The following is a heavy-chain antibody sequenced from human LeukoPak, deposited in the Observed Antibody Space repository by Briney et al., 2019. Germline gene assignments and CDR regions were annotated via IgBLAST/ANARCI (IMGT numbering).Heavy chain of an antibody. CDR1: GFTFGDYA. V-gene: IGHV3-49*03. D-gene: IGHD1-1*01. Sequence: GGSLRLSCTASGFTFGDYAMSWFRQAPGKGLEWVGFIRSKAYGGTTEYAASVKGRFTISRDDSKSIAYLQMNSLKTEDTAVYYCTRDLREGTARYYYYYMDVWGKGTTVTVSS. J-gene: IGHJ6*03. CDR3: TRDLREGTARYYYYYMDV. CDR2: IRSKAYGGTT.